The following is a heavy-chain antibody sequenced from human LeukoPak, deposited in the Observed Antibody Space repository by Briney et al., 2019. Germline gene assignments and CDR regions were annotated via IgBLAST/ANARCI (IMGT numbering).Heavy chain of an antibody. J-gene: IGHJ2*01. CDR2: IYYSGST. CDR1: GGSISSGGYY. Sequence: PSETLSLTCTVSGGSISSGGYYWSWIRPHPGKGLEWIGYIYYSGSTYSNPSLKSRVTISVDTSKNQFSLNLSSVTAADTAVYYCARYPREHYDFLSGRAHWNFDLWGRGALVTVSS. CDR3: ARYPREHYDFLSGRAHWNFDL. D-gene: IGHD3-3*01. V-gene: IGHV4-31*03.